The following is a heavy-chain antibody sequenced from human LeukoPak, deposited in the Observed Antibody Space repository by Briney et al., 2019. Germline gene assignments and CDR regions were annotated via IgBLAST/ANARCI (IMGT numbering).Heavy chain of an antibody. V-gene: IGHV3-23*01. CDR3: AKVPSTYSSSCY. CDR2: ISGSVIST. Sequence: GGSLRLSCVASGFTFSNYAMTWVRQAPGKGLEGVSTISGSVISTYYADSVKGRFTISRDHSKNTLYLPMNSLRDEDTAVYYCAKVPSTYSSSCYWGQGTLVTVSS. CDR1: GFTFSNYA. J-gene: IGHJ4*02. D-gene: IGHD6-13*01.